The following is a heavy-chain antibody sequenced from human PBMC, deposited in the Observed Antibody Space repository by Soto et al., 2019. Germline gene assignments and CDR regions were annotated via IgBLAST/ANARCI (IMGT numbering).Heavy chain of an antibody. CDR1: GGSISSYY. CDR2: IYYSGST. V-gene: IGHV4-59*01. Sequence: SETLSLTCTVSGGSISSYYWSWIRQPPGKGLEWIGYIYYSGSTNYNPSLKSRVTISVDTSKNQFSLKLSSVTAADTAVYYCAGENPPAFYDSSGYYPFDYWGXGTLVTVSS. CDR3: AGENPPAFYDSSGYYPFDY. D-gene: IGHD3-22*01. J-gene: IGHJ4*02.